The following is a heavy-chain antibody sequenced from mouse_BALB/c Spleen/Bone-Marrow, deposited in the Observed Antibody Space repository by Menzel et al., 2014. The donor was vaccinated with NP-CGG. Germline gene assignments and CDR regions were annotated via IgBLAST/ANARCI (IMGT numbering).Heavy chain of an antibody. CDR3: AREVRRYFDV. Sequence: QVQLQQPGAELVRPGTSVRISCKASGYTFTNYWLGWVKQRPGHGLEWIGDIYPGGGYTNYNEKFKGKATLTADTSSSTAYMQLSSLTSEDSAVYFCAREVRRYFDVWGAGTTVTVSS. D-gene: IGHD2-14*01. J-gene: IGHJ1*01. V-gene: IGHV1-63*02. CDR2: IYPGGGYT. CDR1: GYTFTNYW.